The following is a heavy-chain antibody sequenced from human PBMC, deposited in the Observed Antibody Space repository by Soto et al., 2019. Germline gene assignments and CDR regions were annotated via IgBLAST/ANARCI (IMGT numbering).Heavy chain of an antibody. CDR2: IYYSGTT. CDR1: GGSISSYY. V-gene: IGHV4-59*08. D-gene: IGHD6-19*01. Sequence: SETLSLTCTVSGGSISSYYWSWIRQPPGKGLEWIGYIYYSGTTNYNPSLKSRVSISVDTSKNQFSLKLSSVTAADTAVYYCARLYRYSSGWSPYDYWGQGTLVTVSS. CDR3: ARLYRYSSGWSPYDY. J-gene: IGHJ4*02.